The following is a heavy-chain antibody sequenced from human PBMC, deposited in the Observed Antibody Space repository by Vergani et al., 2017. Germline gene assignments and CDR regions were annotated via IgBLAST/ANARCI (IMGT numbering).Heavy chain of an antibody. CDR2: IYSGGST. J-gene: IGHJ4*02. CDR1: GFTVSSNY. D-gene: IGHD4-11*01. Sequence: EVQLVESGGGLVQPGGSLRLSCAASGFTVSSNYMSWVRRAPGKGLEWVSVIYSGGSTYYAESVKGRFTISRHNSKNTLYLQMKSLRAEDTAVYYCARGATVTHYDYWGQGTLVTVSS. V-gene: IGHV3-53*04. CDR3: ARGATVTHYDY.